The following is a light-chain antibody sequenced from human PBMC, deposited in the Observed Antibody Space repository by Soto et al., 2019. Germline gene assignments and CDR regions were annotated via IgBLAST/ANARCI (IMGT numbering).Light chain of an antibody. CDR3: GTWDSSLTSVV. Sequence: QSVLTQPPSVSGAPGQRVTISCTGSSSNIGAGYDVHWYQQRPGTAPKLLIYDTNRRPSGIPDRFSGSKSGTSAALDTTGLQTGDEADYYCGTWDSSLTSVVFGGGTKLTVL. V-gene: IGLV1-51*01. J-gene: IGLJ2*01. CDR1: SSNIGAGYD. CDR2: DTN.